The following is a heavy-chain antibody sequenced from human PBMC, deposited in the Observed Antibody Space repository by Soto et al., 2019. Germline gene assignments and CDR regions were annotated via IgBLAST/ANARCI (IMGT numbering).Heavy chain of an antibody. CDR3: ARDKYHYDSSGYPADY. Sequence: ASVKVSCKASGYTFTSYGISWVRQAPGQGLEWMGWISAYNGNTNYAQKLQGRVTMTTDTSTSTAYMELRSLRSDDTAVYYCARDKYHYDSSGYPADYWGQGTLVTVSS. J-gene: IGHJ4*02. CDR2: ISAYNGNT. D-gene: IGHD3-22*01. V-gene: IGHV1-18*04. CDR1: GYTFTSYG.